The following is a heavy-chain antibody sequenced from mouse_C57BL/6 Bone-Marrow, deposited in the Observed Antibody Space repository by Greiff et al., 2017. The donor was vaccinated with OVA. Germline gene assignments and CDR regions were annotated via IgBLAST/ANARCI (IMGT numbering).Heavy chain of an antibody. CDR2: IDPEDGDT. V-gene: IGHV14-1*01. D-gene: IGHD2-2*01. Sequence: EVQLQQSGAELVRPGASVELSCTASGFNIKDYYMHWVKQRPEQGLEWIGRIDPEDGDTEYAPKFQGKATMTADTSSNTAYLQLSSLTSEDTAVYYCTTYYGYSWFAYWGQGTLVTVSA. CDR1: GFNIKDYY. J-gene: IGHJ3*01. CDR3: TTYYGYSWFAY.